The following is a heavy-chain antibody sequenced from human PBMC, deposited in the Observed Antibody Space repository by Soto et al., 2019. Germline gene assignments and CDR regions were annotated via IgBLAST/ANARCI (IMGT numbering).Heavy chain of an antibody. D-gene: IGHD5-18*01. J-gene: IGHJ4*02. V-gene: IGHV3-48*01. Sequence: PGGSLRLSCAASGFTFSGYSMNWVRQAPGKGLEWVSYISSSSSTIYYADSVKGRFTISRDNAKNSLYLQMNSLRAEDTAVYYCARDRMGGLIQRGRYFVDWCPGTLVNVFS. CDR1: GFTFSGYS. CDR2: ISSSSSTI. CDR3: ARDRMGGLIQRGRYFVD.